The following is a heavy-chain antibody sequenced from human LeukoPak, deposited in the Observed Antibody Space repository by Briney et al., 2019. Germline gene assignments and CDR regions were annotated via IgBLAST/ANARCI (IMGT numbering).Heavy chain of an antibody. CDR1: GGSISSYY. CDR2: IYYSGST. D-gene: IGHD6-19*01. V-gene: IGHV4-59*01. Sequence: XETXSLTCTVSGGSISSYYWSWIRQPPGKGLEWIGYIYYSGSTNYNPPLKSRVTISVDTSKNQFSLKLSSVTAADTAVYYCATGIAVAGTPFDYWGQGTLVTVSS. J-gene: IGHJ4*02. CDR3: ATGIAVAGTPFDY.